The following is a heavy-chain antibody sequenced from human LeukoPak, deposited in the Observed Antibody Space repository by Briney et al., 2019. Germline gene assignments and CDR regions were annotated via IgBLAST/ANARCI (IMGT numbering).Heavy chain of an antibody. CDR1: GPSISSGRNY. V-gene: IGHV4-39*01. CDR2: IYYNGNS. Sequence: SETLSLTCNVSGPSISSGRNYWGWIRQSPGKGLEWIGSIYYNGNSYYNPSLKSRVSISVDTSKNHISLEVSSLTAADAALYFCARHLSGSAMMHYFDSWGQGTLVTVSS. J-gene: IGHJ4*02. CDR3: ARHLSGSAMMHYFDS. D-gene: IGHD5-18*01.